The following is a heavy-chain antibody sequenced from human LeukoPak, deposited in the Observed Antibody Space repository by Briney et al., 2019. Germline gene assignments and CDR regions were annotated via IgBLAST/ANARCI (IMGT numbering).Heavy chain of an antibody. Sequence: ASVKVSCKASGYTFTSYYMHWVRQAPGQGLEWMGIINPSGGSTSYAQKFQGRVTMTRDTSTSTVYMELSSLRSEDMAVYYCARVVSPVAAAGNPLGNWFDPWGQGTLVTVSS. CDR1: GYTFTSYY. V-gene: IGHV1-46*01. CDR2: INPSGGST. J-gene: IGHJ5*02. CDR3: ARVVSPVAAAGNPLGNWFDP. D-gene: IGHD6-13*01.